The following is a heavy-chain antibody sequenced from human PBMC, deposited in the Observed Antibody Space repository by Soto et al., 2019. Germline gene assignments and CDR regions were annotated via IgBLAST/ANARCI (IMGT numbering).Heavy chain of an antibody. CDR2: ISYDGSDQ. V-gene: IGHV3-30*18. D-gene: IGHD2-15*01. J-gene: IGHJ4*02. Sequence: QVQVEEFGGGVVQPGRSLRLSCARPTFTFSDFGFHWVRQAPGKGLEWVAMISYDGSDQYYGDSVQGRFTIYRDDSKNTVYLQMNRLRAENTAMYYCAKSTYCNGGSCFPQYWGPGTLVTVSS. CDR3: AKSTYCNGGSCFPQY. CDR1: TFTFSDFG.